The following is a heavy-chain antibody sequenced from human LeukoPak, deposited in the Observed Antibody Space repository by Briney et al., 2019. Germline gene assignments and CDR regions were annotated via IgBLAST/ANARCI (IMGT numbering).Heavy chain of an antibody. CDR1: GFTFSSYE. CDR3: ARDRRWEEGLGYFDY. J-gene: IGHJ4*02. D-gene: IGHD1-26*01. Sequence: PGGSLRLSCAASGFTFSSYEMNWVRQAPGKGLEWVSYISSSGSTIYYADSVKGRFTISRDNAKNSLYLQMNSLRAEDTAVYYCARDRRWEEGLGYFDYWGQGTLVTVSS. V-gene: IGHV3-48*03. CDR2: ISSSGSTI.